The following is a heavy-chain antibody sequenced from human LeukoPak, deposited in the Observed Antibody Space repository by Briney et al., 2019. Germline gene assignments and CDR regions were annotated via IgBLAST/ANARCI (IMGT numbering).Heavy chain of an antibody. CDR2: INPNSGGT. J-gene: IGHJ4*02. CDR1: GYIFTGYY. Sequence: ASVTVSCKASGYIFTGYYMHWVRQAPGQGLEWMGWINPNSGGTNYAQKFQGRVTMTRDTSISTAYMELSRLRSDDTAVYYCARSSTYYYDSSGYYPIDYWGQGTLVTVSP. CDR3: ARSSTYYYDSSGYYPIDY. V-gene: IGHV1-2*02. D-gene: IGHD3-22*01.